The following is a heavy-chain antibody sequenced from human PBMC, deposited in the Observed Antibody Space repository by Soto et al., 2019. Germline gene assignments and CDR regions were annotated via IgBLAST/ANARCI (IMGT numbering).Heavy chain of an antibody. J-gene: IGHJ6*02. V-gene: IGHV4-4*07. Sequence: SETLSLTCTVSGGSISSYYWSWIRQPAGKGLEWIGRIYTSGSTNYNPSLKSRVTMSVDTSKNQFSLKLSSVTAADTAVYYCARGLRFLEWLPNYYYYYGMDVWGQGTTVTVS. CDR1: GGSISSYY. CDR2: IYTSGST. CDR3: ARGLRFLEWLPNYYYYYGMDV. D-gene: IGHD3-3*01.